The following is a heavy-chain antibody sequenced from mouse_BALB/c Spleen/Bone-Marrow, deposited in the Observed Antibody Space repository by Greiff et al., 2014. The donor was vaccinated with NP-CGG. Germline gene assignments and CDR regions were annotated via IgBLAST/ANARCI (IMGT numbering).Heavy chain of an antibody. D-gene: IGHD1-1*01. V-gene: IGHV1S29*02. J-gene: IGHJ4*01. Sequence: VQLQQSGPELVKPGASVKISCKASGYTFTDYNMHWGKQSHGKSLEWIGYIYPYNGGTGYNQKFKSKATLTVDNSSSTAYMELRSLTSEDSAVYYCARYGSSPYYAMDYWGQGTSVTVSS. CDR2: IYPYNGGT. CDR1: GYTFTDYN. CDR3: ARYGSSPYYAMDY.